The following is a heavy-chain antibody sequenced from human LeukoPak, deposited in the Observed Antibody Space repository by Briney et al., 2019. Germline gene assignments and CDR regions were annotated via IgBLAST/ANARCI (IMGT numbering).Heavy chain of an antibody. V-gene: IGHV3-11*04. CDR1: GFPLSDYY. CDR2: ISSSGSTI. Sequence: PGGALRLSCAAPGFPLSDYYMSWVRPAPGEGRGWVSYISSSGSTIYYADSVKGRFTISRDNAKNSLYLQMNSLRAEDTAVYYCARGTGDFDYWGQGTLVTVSS. CDR3: ARGTGDFDY. J-gene: IGHJ4*02. D-gene: IGHD1-14*01.